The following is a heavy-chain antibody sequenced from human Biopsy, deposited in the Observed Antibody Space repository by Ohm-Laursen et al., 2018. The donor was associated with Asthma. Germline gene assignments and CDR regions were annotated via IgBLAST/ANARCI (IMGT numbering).Heavy chain of an antibody. CDR1: GDSFNNFA. Sequence: GSSVKVSCKASGDSFNNFAISWVRQAPGQGLEWMGGLIPVLGTPDHAQMFEGRVTITADESTSTAYMELSSLRSEDTAAYYCARGYSGTDRIVYYYSGLEVWGQGTTVTVSS. CDR3: ARGYSGTDRIVYYYSGLEV. V-gene: IGHV1-69*01. J-gene: IGHJ6*02. CDR2: LIPVLGTP. D-gene: IGHD5-12*01.